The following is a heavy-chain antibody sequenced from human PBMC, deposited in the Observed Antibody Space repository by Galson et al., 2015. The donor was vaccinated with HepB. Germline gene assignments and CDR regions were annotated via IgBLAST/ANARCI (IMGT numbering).Heavy chain of an antibody. D-gene: IGHD5-24*01. J-gene: IGHJ4*02. V-gene: IGHV1-18*01. CDR3: ARGGMATIGGPTFDS. CDR2: ISGYSDNV. Sequence: SVKVSCKASGYTFTRFGISWVRQAPGQGLEWMGWISGYSDNVNYAQKLQGRVAMAADTSTSTAYMELRSLRSDDTAVYYCARGGMATIGGPTFDSWGQGTLVTVSS. CDR1: GYTFTRFG.